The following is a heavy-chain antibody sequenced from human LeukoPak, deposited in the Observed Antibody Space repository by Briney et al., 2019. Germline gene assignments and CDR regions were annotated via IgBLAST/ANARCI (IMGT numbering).Heavy chain of an antibody. CDR1: GGSISSSSYY. D-gene: IGHD1-26*01. Sequence: SETLSLTCTVSGGSISSSSYYWSWVRQPPGKGLEWIGFVYYTGSTNYSPSLKSRVTISVDTSKNQFSLKLRSVTAADTAVYYCVRGMGAADYWGQGTLVTVSS. V-gene: IGHV4-61*01. CDR2: VYYTGST. CDR3: VRGMGAADY. J-gene: IGHJ4*02.